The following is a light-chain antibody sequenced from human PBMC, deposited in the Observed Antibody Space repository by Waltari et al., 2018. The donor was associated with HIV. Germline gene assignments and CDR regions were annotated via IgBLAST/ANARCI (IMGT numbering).Light chain of an antibody. Sequence: EIVMTPSPATLSVSPGERATLSCRASQSVSSNLAWYQQKPGQAPRLLINDASTRATGIPARFSGSGSGTEFTLTISSLQSEDFAVYYCQQYNNWPRTFGQGTKVEIK. V-gene: IGKV3-15*01. CDR2: DAS. CDR3: QQYNNWPRT. CDR1: QSVSSN. J-gene: IGKJ1*01.